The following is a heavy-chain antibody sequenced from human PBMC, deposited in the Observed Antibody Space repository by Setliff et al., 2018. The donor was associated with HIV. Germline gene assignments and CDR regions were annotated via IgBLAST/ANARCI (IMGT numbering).Heavy chain of an antibody. Sequence: SETLSLTCTVSGGSISSGSYYWSWIRQPAGKGLEWIGRIYTSGSTNYNPSLKSRVTISVDTSKNQFSLKVKSVTAADTAIYYCARGGDPYRSSWYRWFDPWGQG. CDR2: IYTSGST. J-gene: IGHJ5*02. CDR1: GGSISSGSYY. V-gene: IGHV4-61*02. CDR3: ARGGDPYRSSWYRWFDP. D-gene: IGHD6-19*01.